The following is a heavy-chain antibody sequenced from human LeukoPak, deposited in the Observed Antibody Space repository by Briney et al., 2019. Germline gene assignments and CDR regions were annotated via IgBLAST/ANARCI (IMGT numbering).Heavy chain of an antibody. CDR3: AKAAEWELPHDAFDI. CDR1: GFTFSSYS. Sequence: PGGSLRLSCAASGFTFSSYSMNWVRQAPGKGLEWVSYISSSSSTIYYADSVKGRFTISRDNAKNSLYLQMNSLRAEDTAVYYCAKAAEWELPHDAFDIWGQGTMVTVSS. V-gene: IGHV3-48*01. J-gene: IGHJ3*02. CDR2: ISSSSSTI. D-gene: IGHD1-26*01.